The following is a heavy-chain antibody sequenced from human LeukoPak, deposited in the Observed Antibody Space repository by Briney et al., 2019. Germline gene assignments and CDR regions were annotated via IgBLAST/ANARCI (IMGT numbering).Heavy chain of an antibody. Sequence: LLGGSLRLSCAASGFTFDDYAMHWVRQAPGKGLEWVSGISWNSGSIGYADSVRGRFTISRDNAKNSLYLQMNSLRAEDTALYYCAKDRFLEWLSSAFDIWGQGTMVTVSS. CDR3: AKDRFLEWLSSAFDI. CDR1: GFTFDDYA. D-gene: IGHD3-3*01. V-gene: IGHV3-9*01. J-gene: IGHJ3*02. CDR2: ISWNSGSI.